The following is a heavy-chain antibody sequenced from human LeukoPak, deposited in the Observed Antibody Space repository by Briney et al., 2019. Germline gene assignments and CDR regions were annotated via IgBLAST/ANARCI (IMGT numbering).Heavy chain of an antibody. CDR2: INPNSGAT. Sequence: ASLKVSCEASGYTFIDYYIHWVRQAPGQGLEWMGGINPNSGATNYAQKFQGRVTMTRDTSISTVYRELSSLTSDDTAVYYCARSGAAGRYSYYYMDVWGKETTVVVSS. D-gene: IGHD1-26*01. J-gene: IGHJ6*03. V-gene: IGHV1-2*02. CDR3: ARSGAAGRYSYYYMDV. CDR1: GYTFIDYY.